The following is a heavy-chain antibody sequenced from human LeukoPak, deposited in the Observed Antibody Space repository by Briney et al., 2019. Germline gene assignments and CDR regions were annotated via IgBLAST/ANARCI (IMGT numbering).Heavy chain of an antibody. CDR2: IYYSGCT. V-gene: IGHV4-59*01. D-gene: IGHD4/OR15-4a*01. J-gene: IGHJ4*02. CDR3: ARGLSWGPYYFDY. CDR1: GGSISSYY. Sequence: SETLSLTCTVSGGSISSYYWSWIRQPPGKGLEWIGYIYYSGCTNYNPSLKSRVTISVDASKNQFSLKLNSMTAADTALYYCARGLSWGPYYFDYWGQGTLVTVSS.